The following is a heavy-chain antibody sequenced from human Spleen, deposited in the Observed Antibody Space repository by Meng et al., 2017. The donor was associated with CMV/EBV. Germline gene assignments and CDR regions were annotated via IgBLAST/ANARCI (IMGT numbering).Heavy chain of an antibody. V-gene: IGHV3-49*04. CDR2: IRTKTYGGTT. CDR1: GFSFGDYA. J-gene: IGHJ6*02. D-gene: IGHD3-10*01. Sequence: GSLRLSCTASGFSFGDYAMSWVRQAPGKGLEWVGLIRTKTYGGTTEYAASVKGRFTISRDDSKSIAYLQVSSLKTEDTAVYYCTRDRGPGSGTYYYYYGMDVWGQGTTVTVSS. CDR3: TRDRGPGSGTYYYYYGMDV.